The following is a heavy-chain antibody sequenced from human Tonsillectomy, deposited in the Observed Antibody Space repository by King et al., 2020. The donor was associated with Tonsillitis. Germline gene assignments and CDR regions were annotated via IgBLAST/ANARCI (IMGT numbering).Heavy chain of an antibody. Sequence: VQLVESGGGLVQPGGSLRLSCAASGLTFSSYALSWVHQAPGKGLEWVSTISASGAITYYADSVKGRFTISRDNSKNTLYLQMNSLGAEDTAVYYCAKGGIAVADFDSWGQGTLVTVSS. D-gene: IGHD6-19*01. V-gene: IGHV3-23*04. CDR1: GLTFSSYA. CDR3: AKGGIAVADFDS. CDR2: ISASGAIT. J-gene: IGHJ4*02.